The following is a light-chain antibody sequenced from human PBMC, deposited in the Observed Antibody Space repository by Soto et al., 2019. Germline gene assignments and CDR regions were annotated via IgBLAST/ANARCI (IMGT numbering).Light chain of an antibody. CDR3: QQGTDWPPGT. CDR1: QTVSSK. J-gene: IGKJ1*01. Sequence: EIVLTQSPVTLSFSPREGARLSCSASQTVSSKLAWYQHKPGQAPRLLIYDASNRATGIPDRFRGSGSGTDFTLTISSLEPEDFALYYCQQGTDWPPGTFGQGTKVDI. V-gene: IGKV3-11*01. CDR2: DAS.